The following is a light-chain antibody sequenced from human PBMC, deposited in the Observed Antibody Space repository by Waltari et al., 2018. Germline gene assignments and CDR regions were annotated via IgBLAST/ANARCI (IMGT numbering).Light chain of an antibody. J-gene: IGLJ3*02. CDR3: CSYAGSITFWV. V-gene: IGLV2-11*01. CDR1: SSDVGCYNY. CDR2: DVT. Sequence: QSALTPPRSVSGSPGQSVTISCTGTSSDVGCYNYVSWYQHHPGKAPKLIIYDVTKRPSGVPDRFSASKSDNTASLTISGLQAEDEADYYCCSYAGSITFWVFGGGTKLTVL.